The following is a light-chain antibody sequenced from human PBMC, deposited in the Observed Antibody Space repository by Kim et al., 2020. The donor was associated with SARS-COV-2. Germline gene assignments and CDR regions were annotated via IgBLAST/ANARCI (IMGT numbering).Light chain of an antibody. Sequence: LSLSPGERVTLSCRASQSIGSKLAWYQHKPGQTPRLLIYDASTRATGIPARFSGSGSGTEFTLTISSLQSEDFAVYFCQLYSAWPQFGHGTKLEI. CDR1: QSIGSK. CDR2: DAS. CDR3: QLYSAWPQ. J-gene: IGKJ2*01. V-gene: IGKV3D-15*01.